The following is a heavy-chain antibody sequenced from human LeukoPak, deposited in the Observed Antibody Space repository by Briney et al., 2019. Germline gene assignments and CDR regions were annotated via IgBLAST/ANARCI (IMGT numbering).Heavy chain of an antibody. CDR3: ARDRGRTHLYSYYYMDV. J-gene: IGHJ6*03. D-gene: IGHD1-14*01. V-gene: IGHV1-69*13. CDR2: IIPIFGTA. CDR1: GCTFSSYA. Sequence: SVKVSCKASGCTFSSYAISWVRQAPGQALEWMGGIIPIFGTANYAQKFQGRVTITADESTSTAYMELSSLRSEDTAVYYCARDRGRTHLYSYYYMDVWGKGTTVTVSS.